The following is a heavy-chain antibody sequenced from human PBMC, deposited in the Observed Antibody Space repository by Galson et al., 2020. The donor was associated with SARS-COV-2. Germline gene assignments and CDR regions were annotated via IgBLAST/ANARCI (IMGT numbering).Heavy chain of an antibody. CDR2: ISAYNGNT. CDR3: ARMTALLWFGEFRSEEDYYGMDV. V-gene: IGHV1-18*01. D-gene: IGHD3-10*01. J-gene: IGHJ6*02. Sequence: ASVKVSCKASGYTFTSYGISWVRQAPGQGLEWMGWISAYNGNTNYAQKPQGRVTMTTDTSTSTAYMELRSLRSDDTAVYYCARMTALLWFGEFRSEEDYYGMDVWGQGTTVTVSS. CDR1: GYTFTSYG.